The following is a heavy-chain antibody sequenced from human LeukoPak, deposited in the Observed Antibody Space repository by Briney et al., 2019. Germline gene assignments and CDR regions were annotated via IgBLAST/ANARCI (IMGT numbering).Heavy chain of an antibody. CDR3: AREGLGLFDY. CDR1: AFSYSNYA. CDR2: ISYDGSHK. D-gene: IGHD7-27*01. J-gene: IGHJ4*02. Sequence: GGSLRLSCAASAFSYSNYAMHWVRRAPGKGLEWMAVISYDGSHKFYADSVKGRFTISRDNSKNTLYLQMNGLRAEDTAVYYCAREGLGLFDYWGQGTLVTVSS. V-gene: IGHV3-30*04.